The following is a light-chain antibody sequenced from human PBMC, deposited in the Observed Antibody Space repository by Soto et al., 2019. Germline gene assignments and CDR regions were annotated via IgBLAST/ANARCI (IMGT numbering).Light chain of an antibody. CDR1: QSVSSN. J-gene: IGKJ5*01. V-gene: IGKV3-15*01. Sequence: IVLTQSPATLSVSPGERSTIYVSASQSVSSNLAWYQQKPGQAPRLLIYGASTRATGIPARFSGSGSGTEFTLTISSLQSEDFAVYFCQQYNNWPPITFGQGTRLEIK. CDR3: QQYNNWPPIT. CDR2: GAS.